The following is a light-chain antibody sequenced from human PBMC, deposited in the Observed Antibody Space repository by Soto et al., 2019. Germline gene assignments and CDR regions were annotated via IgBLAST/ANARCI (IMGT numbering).Light chain of an antibody. J-gene: IGKJ3*01. CDR3: QQYNSYSPLFT. CDR2: DAS. CDR1: QSISSW. V-gene: IGKV1-5*01. Sequence: DIPMTQSPSTLSASVGDRVTITCRASQSISSWLAWYQQKPGKAPKLLIYDASSLESGVPSRFSGRGSGTEFTLTISSLQPDDFATYYCQQYNSYSPLFTFGPGTKVDIK.